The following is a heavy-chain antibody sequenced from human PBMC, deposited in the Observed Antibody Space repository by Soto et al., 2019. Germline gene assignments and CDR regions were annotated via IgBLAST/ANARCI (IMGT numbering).Heavy chain of an antibody. CDR1: GFTFSSYA. CDR3: AKVAPGPTVYYYGMDV. J-gene: IGHJ6*02. V-gene: IGHV3-23*01. CDR2: ISGSGGST. Sequence: EVQLLESGGGLVQPAGSLRLSCAASGFTFSSYAMSWVRQAPGKGLEWVSAISGSGGSTYYADSVKGRFTISRDNSKNTLYLQMNSLRAEDTAVYYCAKVAPGPTVYYYGMDVWGQGTTVTVSS.